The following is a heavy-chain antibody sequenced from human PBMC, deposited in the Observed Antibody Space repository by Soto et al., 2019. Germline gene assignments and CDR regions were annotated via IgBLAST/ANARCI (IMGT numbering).Heavy chain of an antibody. CDR1: GFTFSSYS. J-gene: IGHJ4*02. CDR3: ARGRSQTSFSFEY. V-gene: IGHV3-23*01. CDR2: ISGSGANT. Sequence: EVQLLESGGGLEQPGGSQRLSCAASGFTFSSYSMSWVRQAPGKGLEWVSLISGSGANTYYADSVKSRFTVSRDNSKSTLFLQINSLRAEDTAIYYCARGRSQTSFSFEYWGQGILVTVSS.